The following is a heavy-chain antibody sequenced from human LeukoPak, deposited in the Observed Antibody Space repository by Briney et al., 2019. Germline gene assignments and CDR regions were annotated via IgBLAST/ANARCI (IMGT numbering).Heavy chain of an antibody. J-gene: IGHJ6*04. CDR1: GGTFSSYA. CDR2: IIPIFGTA. CDR3: ARGLKGYYGSGSYWGYYYGMDV. D-gene: IGHD3-10*01. Sequence: VASVKVSCKASGGTFSSYAISWVRQAPGQGLEWMGGIIPIFGTANYAQKFQGRVTITADESTSTAYMEPSSLRSEDTAVYYCARGLKGYYGSGSYWGYYYGMDVWGKGTTVTVSS. V-gene: IGHV1-69*13.